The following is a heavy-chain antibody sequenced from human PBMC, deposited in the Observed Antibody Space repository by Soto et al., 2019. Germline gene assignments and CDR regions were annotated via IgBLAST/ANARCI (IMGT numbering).Heavy chain of an antibody. CDR3: ARDNDRPQLGGNYYYILDV. CDR1: GGTFRNSA. V-gene: IGHV1-69*12. D-gene: IGHD1-1*01. J-gene: IGHJ6*02. CDR2: IMPIFRTP. Sequence: QVQLEQSGPEVKKPGSSVKVSCKASGGTFRNSAISWVRQAPGQGLEWMGGIMPIFRTPDYAQKFQGRVTITADESASTAYMELTGLRSDDPAVYYCARDNDRPQLGGNYYYILDVWGHGPTVTVSS.